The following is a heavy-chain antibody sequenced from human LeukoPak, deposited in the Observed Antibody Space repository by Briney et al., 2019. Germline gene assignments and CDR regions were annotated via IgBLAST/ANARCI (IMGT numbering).Heavy chain of an antibody. J-gene: IGHJ5*02. D-gene: IGHD2-2*01. CDR2: IYDSGST. CDR3: ARAGWRIVVVPAAKDNWFDP. V-gene: IGHV4-30-4*01. Sequence: PSETLSLTCTVSGGSIRSGNYYWSWIRQPPGKGLEWIGYIYDSGSTYYNPSLKSRTTISVDTSKNQFSLKLTSVTAADTAVYYCARAGWRIVVVPAAKDNWFDPWGQGTLVTVSS. CDR1: GGSIRSGNYY.